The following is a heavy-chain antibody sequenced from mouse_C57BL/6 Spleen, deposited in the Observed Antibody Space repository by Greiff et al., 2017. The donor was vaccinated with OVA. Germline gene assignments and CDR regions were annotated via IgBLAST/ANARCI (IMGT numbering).Heavy chain of an antibody. CDR1: GYSITSGYY. J-gene: IGHJ4*01. CDR3: ARLDYYYGSSFSAMDY. CDR2: ISYDGSN. Sequence: EVKLMESGPGLVKPSQSLSLTCSVTGYSITSGYYWNWIRQFPGNKLEWMGYISYDGSNNYNPSLKNRISITRDTSKNQFFLKLNSVTTEDTATYYCARLDYYYGSSFSAMDYWGQGTSVTVSS. V-gene: IGHV3-6*01. D-gene: IGHD1-1*01.